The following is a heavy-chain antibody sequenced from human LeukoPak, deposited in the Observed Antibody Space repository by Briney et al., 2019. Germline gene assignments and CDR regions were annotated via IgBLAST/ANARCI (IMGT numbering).Heavy chain of an antibody. Sequence: GESLKISCKGSGYTFSSHWIGWVRQMPGKGLEWMGIIYLGDSDTRYSPSFQGQVTISADKSITTAYLQRSSLKASDTAMYYCLSHTMGDCYYYYVDVWGKGTTVTVSS. J-gene: IGHJ6*03. CDR2: IYLGDSDT. D-gene: IGHD3-10*01. CDR3: LSHTMGDCYYYYVDV. CDR1: GYTFSSHW. V-gene: IGHV5-51*01.